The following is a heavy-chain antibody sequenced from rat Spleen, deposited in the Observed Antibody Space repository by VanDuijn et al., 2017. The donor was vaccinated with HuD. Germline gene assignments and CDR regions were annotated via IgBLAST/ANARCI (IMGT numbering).Heavy chain of an antibody. J-gene: IGHJ2*01. CDR1: GFTFSNYD. CDR3: TRGYYFDY. CDR2: ISYDGSTP. V-gene: IGHV5-7*01. Sequence: EVQLVESGGGIVQPGRSMKLSCAASGFTFSNYDMVWVRQAPTKGLKWVASISYDGSTPYYRDSVKGRFTISRDNENSTLYLQMDSLRSEDTATYYCTRGYYFDYWGQGVMVTVSS.